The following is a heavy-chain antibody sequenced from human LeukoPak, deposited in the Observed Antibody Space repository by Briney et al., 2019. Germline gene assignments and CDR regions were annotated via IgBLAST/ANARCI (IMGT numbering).Heavy chain of an antibody. Sequence: SETLSLTCTVSGGSVSSGSYYWSWIRQPPGKGLEWIGYIYYSGSTNYNPSLKSRVTISVDTSKNQFSLKLSSVTAADTAVYYCARERYSSSWYDYWGQGTLVTVSS. D-gene: IGHD6-13*01. CDR2: IYYSGST. J-gene: IGHJ4*02. V-gene: IGHV4-61*01. CDR3: ARERYSSSWYDY. CDR1: GGSVSSGSYY.